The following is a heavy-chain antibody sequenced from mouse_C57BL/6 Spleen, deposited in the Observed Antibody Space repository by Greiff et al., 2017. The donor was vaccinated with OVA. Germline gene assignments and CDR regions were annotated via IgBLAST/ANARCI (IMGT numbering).Heavy chain of an antibody. CDR3: AEDYGSSYNFDY. V-gene: IGHV1-22*01. J-gene: IGHJ2*01. CDR1: GYTFTDYN. CDR2: INPNNGGT. Sequence: VQLQQSGPELVKPGASVKMSCKASGYTFTDYNMHWVKQSHGKSLEWIGYINPNNGGTSYDQKFKGKATLTVNKSSSTAYMELRSLTSEDSAVYYCAEDYGSSYNFDYWGQGTTLTVSS. D-gene: IGHD1-1*01.